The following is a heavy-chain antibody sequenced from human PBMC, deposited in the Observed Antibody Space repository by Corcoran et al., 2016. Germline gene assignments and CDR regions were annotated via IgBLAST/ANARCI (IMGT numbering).Heavy chain of an antibody. CDR2: IKEDGSAK. V-gene: IGHV3-7*03. D-gene: IGHD3-16*01. Sequence: EVQLVESGGGLVQPGGSLRLTCAASGFRFSNYWISWVRQAQGNGLEWVANIKEDGSAKYYVDSVKGRFTISRDNTKNSLYLQMNSLRVDDTAVYWCAIYAAGFDIWGLGTIVTVSS. CDR3: AIYAAGFDI. J-gene: IGHJ3*02. CDR1: GFRFSNYW.